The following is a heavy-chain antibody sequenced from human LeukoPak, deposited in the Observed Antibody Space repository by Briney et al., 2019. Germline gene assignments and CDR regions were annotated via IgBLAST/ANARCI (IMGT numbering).Heavy chain of an antibody. CDR2: IYDSGST. Sequence: YPSETLSLTCTVSGGSISNYYWSWIRQPPGRRLEWIGYIYDSGSTNYNPSLKSRVTMSLDTSKNQFSLKLSSVTAADTAVYYCTRTSASTAIDYWGPGILVTVSS. CDR3: TRTSASTAIDY. D-gene: IGHD4-17*01. CDR1: GGSISNYY. V-gene: IGHV4-59*01. J-gene: IGHJ4*02.